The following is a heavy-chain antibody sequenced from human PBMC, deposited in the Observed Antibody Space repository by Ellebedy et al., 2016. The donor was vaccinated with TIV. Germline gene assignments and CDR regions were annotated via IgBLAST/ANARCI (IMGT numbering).Heavy chain of an antibody. J-gene: IGHJ4*02. CDR1: GFTFSNAW. CDR2: IKSKTDGGAA. CDR3: ARMSTINYFFDY. V-gene: IGHV3-15*01. D-gene: IGHD5-24*01. Sequence: GESLKISCAASGFTFSNAWMNWVRQAPGKGLEWVGRIKSKTDGGAADYAAPVKGRFTISRDDSKNTLYLQMNSLRADDTAIYFCARMSTINYFFDYWGQGTPVTVSS.